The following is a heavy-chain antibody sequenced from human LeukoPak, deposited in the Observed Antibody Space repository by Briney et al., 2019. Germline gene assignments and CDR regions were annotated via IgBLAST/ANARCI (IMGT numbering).Heavy chain of an antibody. CDR3: VRGYSFGPCGMDV. CDR2: ISDSGGST. D-gene: IGHD2-15*01. CDR1: GFPFSSYA. Sequence: GGSLRLSCSASGFPFSSYAMHWVRQAPGKGLEYVSAISDSGGSTYYADSVKGRFTISRDNSKNTLYLQMSSLRAEDTAVYFCVRGYSFGPCGMDVWGQGTTVTVSS. J-gene: IGHJ6*02. V-gene: IGHV3-64D*09.